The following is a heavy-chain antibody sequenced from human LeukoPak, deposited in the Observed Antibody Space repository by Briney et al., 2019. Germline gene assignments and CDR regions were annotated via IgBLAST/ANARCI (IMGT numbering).Heavy chain of an antibody. CDR2: IIPIFGTA. Sequence: ASVKVSCKASGGTFSSYAISWVRQAPGQGLEWMGGIIPIFGTANYAQKFQGRVTITTDESTSTAYMELSRLRSDDTAVYYCARSVGIVVVVAATRRWFDPWGQGTLVTVSS. D-gene: IGHD2-15*01. CDR3: ARSVGIVVVVAATRRWFDP. CDR1: GGTFSSYA. V-gene: IGHV1-69*05. J-gene: IGHJ5*02.